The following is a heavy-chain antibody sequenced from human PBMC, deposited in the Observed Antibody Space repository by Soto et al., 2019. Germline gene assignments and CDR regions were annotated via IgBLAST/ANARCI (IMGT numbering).Heavy chain of an antibody. CDR1: GFTFSSYW. J-gene: IGHJ6*02. D-gene: IGHD2-2*01. CDR2: INSDGSST. V-gene: IGHV3-74*01. CDR3: ARVRYCSSTSCYDYYYYGMDV. Sequence: GGSLRLSCAASGFTFSSYWMRWVRQAPGKGLVWVSRINSDGSSTSYADSVKGRFTISRDNAKNTLYLQMNSLRAEDTAVYYCARVRYCSSTSCYDYYYYGMDVWGQGTTVTVSS.